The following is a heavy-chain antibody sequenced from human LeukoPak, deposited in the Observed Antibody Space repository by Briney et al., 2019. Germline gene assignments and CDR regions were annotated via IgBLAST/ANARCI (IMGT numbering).Heavy chain of an antibody. V-gene: IGHV3-49*04. CDR1: GFTFGDYA. CDR2: IRSKDFGGTT. D-gene: IGHD6-13*01. CDR3: TRGIYYFNY. Sequence: GGSLRLSCTCSGFTFGDYAMSWVRQAPGKGLEWVSFIRSKDFGGTTEYAASVKGRFTISRDDSKNIAYLQMNSLKTEDTAVYYCTRGIYYFNYWGQGTLVTVSS. J-gene: IGHJ4*02.